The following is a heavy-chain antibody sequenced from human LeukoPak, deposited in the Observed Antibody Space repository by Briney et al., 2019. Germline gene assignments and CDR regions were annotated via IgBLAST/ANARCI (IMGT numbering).Heavy chain of an antibody. CDR2: ISGSTSFI. CDR1: GFTFNTYS. CDR3: ARDARESSGRKFDY. Sequence: PGGSLRLSCAASGFTFNTYSMNWVRQAPGKGLEWVSSISGSTSFIYYADSVKGRFTISRDNAKNSLYLLMNSLRAEDTALYYCARDARESSGRKFDYWGQGTLVTVSS. V-gene: IGHV3-21*01. D-gene: IGHD6-19*01. J-gene: IGHJ4*02.